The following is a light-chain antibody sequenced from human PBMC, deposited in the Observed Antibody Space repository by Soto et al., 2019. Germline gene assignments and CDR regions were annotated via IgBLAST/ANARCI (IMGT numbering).Light chain of an antibody. CDR2: AAS. CDR3: QQYSDSVGT. J-gene: IGKJ1*01. Sequence: EIVLTQSPGTLSLSPGERATLSFRASQSVSSSYLAWYQQKPGQAPRLLIYAASSRATGIPDRFSGSGSGTDFTLTISRLEPEDFAVYYCQQYSDSVGTFGQGTKVDIK. CDR1: QSVSSSY. V-gene: IGKV3-20*01.